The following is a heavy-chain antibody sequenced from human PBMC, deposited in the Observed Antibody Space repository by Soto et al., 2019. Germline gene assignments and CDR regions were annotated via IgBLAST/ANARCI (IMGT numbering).Heavy chain of an antibody. CDR3: ARDTMIVTYNWFDP. J-gene: IGHJ5*02. CDR1: GFTFSSYE. Sequence: GGSLRLSCAASGFTFSSYEMNWVRQAPGKGLEWVSYISSSGSTIYYADSVKGRFTISRDNAKNSLYLQMNSLRAEDTAVYYCARDTMIVTYNWFDPWGQGTLVTVSS. D-gene: IGHD3-22*01. CDR2: ISSSGSTI. V-gene: IGHV3-48*03.